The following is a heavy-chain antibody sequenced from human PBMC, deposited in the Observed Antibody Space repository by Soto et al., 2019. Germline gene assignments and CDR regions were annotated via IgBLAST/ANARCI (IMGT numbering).Heavy chain of an antibody. V-gene: IGHV1-18*04. CDR3: ARGSAYCTNGLCYLQNFDY. Sequence: EAAVKISCKASGYNFTRYGISWVRQAPGQGLEWMGWISAYNGNTNYAQKLQGRVTMTTDTSTSTAYMELRSLRSDDTAVYYCARGSAYCTNGLCYLQNFDYWGQGNLVTVSS. CDR2: ISAYNGNT. CDR1: GYNFTRYG. D-gene: IGHD2-8*01. J-gene: IGHJ4*02.